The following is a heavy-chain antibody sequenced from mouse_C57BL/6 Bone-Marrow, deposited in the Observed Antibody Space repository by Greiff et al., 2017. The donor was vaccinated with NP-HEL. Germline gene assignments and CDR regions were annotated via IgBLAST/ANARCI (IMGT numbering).Heavy chain of an antibody. CDR1: GFTFSSYA. CDR2: ISDGGSYT. CDR3: AREGDYYGSSYVEDFDY. V-gene: IGHV5-4*01. Sequence: EVKLVESGGGLVKPGGSLKLSCAASGFTFSSYAMSWVRQTPEKRLEWVATISDGGSYTYYPDNVKGRFTISRDNAKNNLYLQMSHLKSEDTAMYYCAREGDYYGSSYVEDFDYWGQGTTLTVSS. D-gene: IGHD1-1*01. J-gene: IGHJ2*01.